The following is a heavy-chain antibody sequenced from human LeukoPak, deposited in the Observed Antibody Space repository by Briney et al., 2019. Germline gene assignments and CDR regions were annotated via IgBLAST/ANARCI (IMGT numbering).Heavy chain of an antibody. V-gene: IGHV4-4*02. CDR2: IYHSGST. Sequence: SETLSLTCAVSGGSISSSNWWSWVRQPPGKGLEWIGEIYHSGSTNYNPSLKSRVTISVDKSKNQFSLKLSSVTAADTAVYYCARDRRNAVAPDAFDIWGQGTMVTVSS. CDR1: GGSISSSNW. D-gene: IGHD6-19*01. CDR3: ARDRRNAVAPDAFDI. J-gene: IGHJ3*02.